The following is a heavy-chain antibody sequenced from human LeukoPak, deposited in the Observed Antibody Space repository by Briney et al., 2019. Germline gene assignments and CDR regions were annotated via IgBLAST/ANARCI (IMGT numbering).Heavy chain of an antibody. V-gene: IGHV1-69*05. D-gene: IGHD3-16*02. CDR1: GGTFTSYA. J-gene: IGHJ6*03. Sequence: SVKVSCKASGGTFTSYAISWVRQAPGQGLEWMGVIIPIFGTANYAQIFHGRVTMTTDTSTSTAYMEMRSLRSDDTAVYYCERDSRYDYVWGSYRYTASYYYYYMDVWGKGTTVTVSS. CDR3: ERDSRYDYVWGSYRYTASYYYYYMDV. CDR2: IIPIFGTA.